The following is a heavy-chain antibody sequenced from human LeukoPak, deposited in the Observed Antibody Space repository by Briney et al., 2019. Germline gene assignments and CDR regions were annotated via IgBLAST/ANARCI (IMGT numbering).Heavy chain of an antibody. CDR3: AREEVGATTVS. D-gene: IGHD1-26*01. V-gene: IGHV3-48*01. Sequence: GGSLRLSCAASGFTFSSYSMNWVRPAPGKGLEWVSYISSSSSTIYYADSVKGRFTISRDNAKNSLYLQMNSPRAEDTAVYYCAREEVGATTVSWGQGTLVTVSS. J-gene: IGHJ5*02. CDR2: ISSSSSTI. CDR1: GFTFSSYS.